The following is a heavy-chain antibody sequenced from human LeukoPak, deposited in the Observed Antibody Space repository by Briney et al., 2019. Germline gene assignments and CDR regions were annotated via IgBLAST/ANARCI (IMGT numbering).Heavy chain of an antibody. D-gene: IGHD4-11*01. CDR1: GFTFSSSTFGSYT. Sequence: SGGSLRLSCATSGFTFSSSTFGSYTMNWVRQAPGKGLEWVSSISSTGTYIYYTDSVKGRFTISGDIANSLLYLQMNSLRADDTAVYYCARDLDYSTGFDYWGQGTLVTVSS. J-gene: IGHJ4*02. V-gene: IGHV3-21*01. CDR2: ISSTGTYI. CDR3: ARDLDYSTGFDY.